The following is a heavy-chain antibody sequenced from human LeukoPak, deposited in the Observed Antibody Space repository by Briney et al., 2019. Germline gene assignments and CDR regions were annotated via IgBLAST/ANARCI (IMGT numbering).Heavy chain of an antibody. D-gene: IGHD6-13*01. V-gene: IGHV1-46*01. Sequence: ASVKVSCKASGYTFTSYYMHWVRQAPGQGLEWMGIINPSGGSTSYAQKFQGRVTMTRDTSTSTVYMELSSLRFEDTAVYYCARDLSTQQLTTYFDYWGQGTLVTVSS. CDR1: GYTFTSYY. J-gene: IGHJ4*02. CDR3: ARDLSTQQLTTYFDY. CDR2: INPSGGST.